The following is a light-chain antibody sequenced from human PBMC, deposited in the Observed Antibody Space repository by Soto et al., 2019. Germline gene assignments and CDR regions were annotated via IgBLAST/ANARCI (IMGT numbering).Light chain of an antibody. CDR3: QQYDNSPIT. Sequence: EIVLTQSPGTLSLSPGERATLSCRASQSVSSSFLDWYQQQPGQAPRLLIYGASSRATGIPDRFIGSGSGKDLTLTISRLEPEDFAVYYCQQYDNSPITFGGGTKVEIK. CDR2: GAS. V-gene: IGKV3-20*01. J-gene: IGKJ4*01. CDR1: QSVSSSF.